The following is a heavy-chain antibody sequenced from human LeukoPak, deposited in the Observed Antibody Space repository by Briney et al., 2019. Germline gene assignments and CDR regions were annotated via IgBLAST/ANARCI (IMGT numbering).Heavy chain of an antibody. J-gene: IGHJ5*02. V-gene: IGHV3-11*01. D-gene: IGHD6-13*01. CDR3: ARIGSSWPNWFDP. CDR1: GFGFSDYY. Sequence: GVSLRLSCAASGFGFSDYYMTWIRQAPGKGLEWVSHITSSGSTIHYADSVKGRFTISRDNAKNSLYLQMSSLRAEDTAVYYCARIGSSWPNWFDPWGQGTLVTVSS. CDR2: ITSSGSTI.